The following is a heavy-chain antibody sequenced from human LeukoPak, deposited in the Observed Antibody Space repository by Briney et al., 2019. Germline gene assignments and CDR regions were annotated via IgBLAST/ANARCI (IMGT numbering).Heavy chain of an antibody. CDR1: GFTFSSYS. CDR2: ISSSSSYI. Sequence: GGSLRLSCAASGFTFSSYSMNCVRQAPGKGLEWVSSISSSSSYIYYADSVKGRFTISRDNAKNSLYLQMNSLRAEDTAVYYCARGPRYCSSTSCIKLDYWGQGTPVTASS. CDR3: ARGPRYCSSTSCIKLDY. V-gene: IGHV3-21*01. J-gene: IGHJ4*02. D-gene: IGHD2-2*01.